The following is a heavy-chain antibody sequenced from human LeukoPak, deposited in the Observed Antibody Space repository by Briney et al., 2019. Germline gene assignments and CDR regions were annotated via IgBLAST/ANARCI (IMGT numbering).Heavy chain of an antibody. D-gene: IGHD4-11*01. Sequence: PSETLSLICTVSGGSITGHYWNWIRQSPGKGLEWIGYIYYSGTIKYNPSLESRVTISVDTSKNQFSLILSSVTAADTAMYYCARGEDYKSSRFDPWGQGTLVTVSS. V-gene: IGHV4-59*11. CDR1: GGSITGHY. CDR2: IYYSGTI. J-gene: IGHJ5*02. CDR3: ARGEDYKSSRFDP.